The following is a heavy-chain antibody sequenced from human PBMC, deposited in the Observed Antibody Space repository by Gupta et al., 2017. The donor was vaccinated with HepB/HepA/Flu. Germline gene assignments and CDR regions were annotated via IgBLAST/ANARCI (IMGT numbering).Heavy chain of an antibody. D-gene: IGHD2-15*01. V-gene: IGHV3-21*01. Sequence: EVQLVESGRGLVKPGGSLRLSCAASGFIFSRDSMNWVRQAPGKGLEWVSSISRSSTNIYYADSVKGRFSISRDNAKNLLYLQMNSLRAEDTAIDYCARDEVSCSGGSCYSGGYDYWGQGTLVTVSS. CDR2: ISRSSTNI. CDR1: GFIFSRDS. CDR3: ARDEVSCSGGSCYSGGYDY. J-gene: IGHJ4*02.